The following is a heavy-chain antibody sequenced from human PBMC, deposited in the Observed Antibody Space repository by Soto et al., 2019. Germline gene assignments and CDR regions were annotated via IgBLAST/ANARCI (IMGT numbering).Heavy chain of an antibody. Sequence: PGGSLRLSCAASGFTFSSYSMYWVRQAPGKGLEWVSSISIDSTNVYYADSVKGRFTISRDNSKNTLYLQMNTLGAEDTAVYYCARDGIGGTVFRGYLDYWGRGTVVTVSS. CDR2: ISIDSTNV. CDR3: ARDGIGGTVFRGYLDY. D-gene: IGHD1-7*01. J-gene: IGHJ4*02. CDR1: GFTFSSYS. V-gene: IGHV3-21*01.